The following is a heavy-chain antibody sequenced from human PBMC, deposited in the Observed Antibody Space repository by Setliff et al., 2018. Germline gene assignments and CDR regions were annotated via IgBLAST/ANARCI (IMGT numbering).Heavy chain of an antibody. Sequence: KASETLSLTCSVYGGSFDTYYWSWIRQPPGKGLEWFGEINHSGSGDYNPSFKSQVTISVGTSKKQFSLTLTSVTAADTALYYCRQAVVGRDVFDIWGQGTVVTVS. J-gene: IGHJ3*02. D-gene: IGHD1-1*01. CDR2: INHSGSG. V-gene: IGHV4-34*01. CDR1: GGSFDTYY. CDR3: RQAVVGRDVFDI.